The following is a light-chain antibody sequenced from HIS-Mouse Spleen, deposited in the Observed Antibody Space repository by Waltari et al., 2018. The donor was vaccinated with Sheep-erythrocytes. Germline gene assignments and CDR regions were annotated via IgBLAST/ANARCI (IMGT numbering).Light chain of an antibody. CDR2: DVS. CDR3: CSYAGSYNHV. CDR1: SSDVGGYNY. V-gene: IGLV2-11*01. J-gene: IGLJ1*01. Sequence: QSALTQPCSVSGSPGQSVTISCTGTSSDVGGYNYVSWYQQHPGKAPQLMIYDVSKRPSGVPDRFSGSKSGNTASLTISGLQAEDEADYYCCSYAGSYNHVFATGTKVTVL.